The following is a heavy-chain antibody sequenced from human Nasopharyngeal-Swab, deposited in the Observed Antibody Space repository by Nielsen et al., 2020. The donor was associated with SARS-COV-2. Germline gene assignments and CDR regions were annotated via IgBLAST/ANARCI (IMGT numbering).Heavy chain of an antibody. CDR2: INTNTGNP. CDR1: GYTFTSYA. J-gene: IGHJ5*02. Sequence: ASVKVSCKDSGYTFTSYAMNWVRQAPGQGLEWMGWINTNTGNPPYAQGFTGRFVFSLDTSFSTAYLQISSLKAEDTAVYYCARDSSTTTIFGVVISHGGNWFDPLGQGTLVTVSS. V-gene: IGHV7-4-1*02. D-gene: IGHD3-3*01. CDR3: ARDSSTTTIFGVVISHGGNWFDP.